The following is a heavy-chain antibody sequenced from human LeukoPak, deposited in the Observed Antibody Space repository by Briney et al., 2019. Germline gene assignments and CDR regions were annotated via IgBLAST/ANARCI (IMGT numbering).Heavy chain of an antibody. CDR2: IYYSGST. D-gene: IGHD6-13*01. CDR3: RSAAGDI. J-gene: IGHJ3*02. CDR1: GGSISSSNYY. Sequence: SETLSPTCTVSGGSISSSNYYWGWIRQPPGKGLEWIGTIYYSGSTSCNPSLKSRVTISVDTSKNQFSLKLSSATAADTAVYYCRSAAGDIWGQGTMVTVSS. V-gene: IGHV4-39*01.